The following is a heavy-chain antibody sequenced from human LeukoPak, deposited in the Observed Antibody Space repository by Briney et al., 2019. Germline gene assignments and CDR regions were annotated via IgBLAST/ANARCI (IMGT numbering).Heavy chain of an antibody. CDR2: ISTSSSYI. V-gene: IGHV3-21*01. CDR1: GFTFSSYS. CDR3: ARNYYDILTGYSPRAFDI. Sequence: GGSLRLSCTASGFTFSSYSMNWVRQAPGKGLEWVSSISTSSSYIYYADSVKGRFTISRDNSKNTLYLQMNSLRAEDTAVYYCARNYYDILTGYSPRAFDIWGQGTMVTVSS. D-gene: IGHD3-9*01. J-gene: IGHJ3*02.